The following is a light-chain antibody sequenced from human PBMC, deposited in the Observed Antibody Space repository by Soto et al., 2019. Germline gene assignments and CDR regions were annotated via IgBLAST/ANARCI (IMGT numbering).Light chain of an antibody. Sequence: DLQITHSPSSLSASVGDRVTITCRASQSISSYLNWYQQKPGKAPKLLIYAASSLQSGVPSRFSGSGSGTDFTLTISSLQPEDFATYYCQQSYSTPRAFGGGTKVDIK. CDR3: QQSYSTPRA. CDR2: AAS. CDR1: QSISSY. V-gene: IGKV1-39*01. J-gene: IGKJ4*01.